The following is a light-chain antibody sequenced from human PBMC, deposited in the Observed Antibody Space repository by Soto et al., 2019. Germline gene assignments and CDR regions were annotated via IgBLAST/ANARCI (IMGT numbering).Light chain of an antibody. Sequence: QSALTQPAPVSGSPGQSSTISCTGTSSDVGGYTSVSWYQQHPGKAPNRMIYEFSHRPSGVSNRFSGSKSGNTASLTISGLQAEDEADYYCSSYTSSSTYVFGTGTKLTVL. J-gene: IGLJ1*01. CDR3: SSYTSSSTYV. CDR2: EFS. V-gene: IGLV2-14*01. CDR1: SSDVGGYTS.